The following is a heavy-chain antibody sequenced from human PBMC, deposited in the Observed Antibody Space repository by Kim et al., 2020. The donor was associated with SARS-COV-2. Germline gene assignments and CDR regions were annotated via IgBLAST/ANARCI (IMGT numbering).Heavy chain of an antibody. J-gene: IGHJ4*02. Sequence: ADSVKGRFTISRDNSKNTLYLQVNSLRGEDTAVYYCTKGSSSWYYFDYWGQGTLVTVSS. V-gene: IGHV3-23*01. D-gene: IGHD6-13*01. CDR3: TKGSSSWYYFDY.